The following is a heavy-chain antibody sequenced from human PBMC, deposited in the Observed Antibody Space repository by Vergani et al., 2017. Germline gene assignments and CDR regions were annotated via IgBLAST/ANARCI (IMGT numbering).Heavy chain of an antibody. D-gene: IGHD5-18*01. J-gene: IGHJ4*02. CDR1: SHTFQTYG. CDR3: AFRDTATYDY. V-gene: IGHV1-18*01. Sequence: QVQLVQSGAELKKPGASVSVSCKGSSHTFQTYGISWVRQAPGKGLEWMAWIRPYTGHTIYAQKFQDRVTMTADTSTNTAYMELRSLRSDDTAVYYCAFRDTATYDYWGQGTLVTVSS. CDR2: IRPYTGHT.